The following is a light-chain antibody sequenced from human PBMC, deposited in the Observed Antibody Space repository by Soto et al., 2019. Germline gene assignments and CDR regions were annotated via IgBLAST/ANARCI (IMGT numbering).Light chain of an antibody. V-gene: IGLV1-40*01. CDR1: SSNIGAGYD. CDR2: GNT. J-gene: IGLJ2*01. Sequence: QSVLTQPPSVSGAPGQRVTISCTGSSSNIGAGYDVHWYQQLPGRAPKLLIDGNTNRPSGVPDLFSGSKSGTSASLAITGLQAEDEADYYCLSFDSSLSVVFGGGTKLTVL. CDR3: LSFDSSLSVV.